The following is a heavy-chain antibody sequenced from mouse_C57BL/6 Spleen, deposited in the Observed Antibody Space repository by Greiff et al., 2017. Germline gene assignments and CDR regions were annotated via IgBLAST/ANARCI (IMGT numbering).Heavy chain of an antibody. CDR2: IDPADGDT. Sequence: VHVKQSGAELVRPGASVKLSCTASGFNFTDYYMHWVKQRPEQGLEWIGRIDPADGDTEYAQKFQGKATMTADTSSNTAYLQLSSLTSEDTAVYYCTTGLGCRRDYYFDDWGQGTTLTVSS. CDR1: GFNFTDYY. CDR3: TTGLGCRRDYYFDD. V-gene: IGHV14-1*01. D-gene: IGHD3-3*01. J-gene: IGHJ2*01.